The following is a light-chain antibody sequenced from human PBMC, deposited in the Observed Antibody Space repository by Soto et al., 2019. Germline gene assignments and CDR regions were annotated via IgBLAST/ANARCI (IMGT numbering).Light chain of an antibody. CDR2: DTF. V-gene: IGKV3D-15*01. J-gene: IGKJ4*01. CDR3: QQYNSWPLT. Sequence: EIVLTQSPATLSVSPGERATLSCRASQSVGSDVACYGHKPGQARMLFICDTFTGATGVPSRFSGRWSGTEFTLTISSLQSEDFAVYYCQQYNSWPLTFGGGTKVDIK. CDR1: QSVGSD.